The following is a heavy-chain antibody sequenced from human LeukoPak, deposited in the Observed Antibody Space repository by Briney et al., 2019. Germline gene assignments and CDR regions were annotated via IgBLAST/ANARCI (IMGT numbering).Heavy chain of an antibody. D-gene: IGHD6-13*01. J-gene: IGHJ4*02. CDR2: IYQNGNT. V-gene: IGHV4-30-2*01. CDR3: GRGGIAAAASGIDY. Sequence: SETLSVTCAVSGGSISSGGYSWSWIRQPLGKGLEWIGYIYQNGNTYYNPSLKSRVTISVDRSKNQFSLNLSSVTAADTAVYYCGRGGIAAAASGIDYWGQGTLVAVSS. CDR1: GGSISSGGYS.